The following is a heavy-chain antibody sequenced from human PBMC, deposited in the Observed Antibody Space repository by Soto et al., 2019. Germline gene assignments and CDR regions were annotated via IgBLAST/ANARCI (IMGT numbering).Heavy chain of an antibody. CDR2: ISYDGSNK. J-gene: IGHJ6*02. V-gene: IGHV3-30*18. CDR3: AKRGGYYYDSSGYHYYYYGMDV. D-gene: IGHD3-22*01. CDR1: GFTFSSYC. Sequence: GGSLRLSCAASGFTFSSYCMHWVRQAPGKGLEWVAVISYDGSNKYYADSVKGRFTISRDNSKNTLYLQMNSLRAEDTAVYYCAKRGGYYYDSSGYHYYYYGMDVWGQGTTVTVS.